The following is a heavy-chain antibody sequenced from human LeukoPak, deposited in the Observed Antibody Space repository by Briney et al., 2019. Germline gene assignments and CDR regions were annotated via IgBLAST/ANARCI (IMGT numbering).Heavy chain of an antibody. V-gene: IGHV4-4*07. D-gene: IGHD3-16*01. J-gene: IGHJ4*02. Sequence: PSETLSLTCTVSGISINPYYWTWIRQPAGKGLEWIGRIISTTGSANYNPSLKSRVTMSVDRSKNQFSLELTSVTAADTAVYYCMKDGPSWGLLWGLGTLVTVSS. CDR1: GISINPYY. CDR3: MKDGPSWGLL. CDR2: IISTTGSA.